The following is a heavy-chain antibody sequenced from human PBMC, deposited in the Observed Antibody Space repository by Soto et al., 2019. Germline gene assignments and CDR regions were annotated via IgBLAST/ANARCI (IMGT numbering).Heavy chain of an antibody. V-gene: IGHV1-18*01. J-gene: IGHJ4*02. CDR3: ATHVGVMTTGLFDY. Sequence: ASVKVSCKASGYTFTSYGISWVRQAPGQGLEWMGLVSAYGGSTNYPQKLQGRVTMTRDTSTSTAYMELSSLRSEDTAVYYCATHVGVMTTGLFDYWGQGTLVTVSS. D-gene: IGHD3-22*01. CDR2: VSAYGGST. CDR1: GYTFTSYG.